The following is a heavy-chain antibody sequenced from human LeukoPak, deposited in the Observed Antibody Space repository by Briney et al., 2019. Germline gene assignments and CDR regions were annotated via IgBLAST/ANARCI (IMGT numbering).Heavy chain of an antibody. CDR3: ARHRTAYNWFDP. J-gene: IGHJ5*02. CDR2: VYYRGNT. D-gene: IGHD2-21*02. Sequence: SETLSLTCAVSADAICSSASYWAWIRQPPGTGREWIGSVYYRGNTYYNPSLESRVTISVDTSNNQFSLKLSSVTAADTAVYYCARHRTAYNWFDPWGQGTLVTVSS. CDR1: ADAICSSASY. V-gene: IGHV4-39*01.